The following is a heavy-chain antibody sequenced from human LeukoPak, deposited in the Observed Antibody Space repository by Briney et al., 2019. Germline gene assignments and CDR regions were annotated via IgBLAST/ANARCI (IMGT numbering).Heavy chain of an antibody. CDR3: ARAQRLSGSPEGGWFDP. D-gene: IGHD1-26*01. Sequence: SETLSLTCAVYGGSFSGYYWSWIRQPPGKGLEWIGEINHSGSTNYNPSLKSRVTISVDTSKNQFSLKLSFVTAADTAVYYCARAQRLSGSPEGGWFDPWGQGTLVTVSS. V-gene: IGHV4-34*01. CDR1: GGSFSGYY. CDR2: INHSGST. J-gene: IGHJ5*02.